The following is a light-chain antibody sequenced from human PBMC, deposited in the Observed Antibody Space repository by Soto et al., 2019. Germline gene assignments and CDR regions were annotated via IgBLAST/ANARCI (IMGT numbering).Light chain of an antibody. J-gene: IGKJ4*01. CDR1: QSVNIY. CDR3: QQRANWPLT. V-gene: IGKV3-11*01. Sequence: EILLTQSPATLFLSPGEKATLSCRASQSVNIYLAWYQQKPGQVPRLLIYETSNRATGIPARFSGSGSGTDFTLTISSLEPEDFAVYYCQQRANWPLTFGGGTKVDIK. CDR2: ETS.